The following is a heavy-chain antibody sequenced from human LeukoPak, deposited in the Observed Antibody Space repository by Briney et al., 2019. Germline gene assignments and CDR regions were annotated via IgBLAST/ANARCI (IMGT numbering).Heavy chain of an antibody. CDR2: ISGSGGST. D-gene: IGHD2-15*01. Sequence: GGTLRLCCAASGFTFSSYGMSWVRQAPGKGLEWVSAISGSGGSTYYADSVKGRFTISRDNSKNTLYLQMNSLRAEDTAVYYCARGLYCSGGSCQPHDAFDIWGRGTLVTVSS. V-gene: IGHV3-23*01. CDR3: ARGLYCSGGSCQPHDAFDI. J-gene: IGHJ3*02. CDR1: GFTFSSYG.